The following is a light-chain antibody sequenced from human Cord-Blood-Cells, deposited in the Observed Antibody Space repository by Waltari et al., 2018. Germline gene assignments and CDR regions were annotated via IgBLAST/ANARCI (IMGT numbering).Light chain of an antibody. CDR2: GAS. J-gene: IGKJ3*01. CDR3: QQYGSTQFT. Sequence: EIVLTQSLGTLSLSPGERATLSCRASQSVSSSYLAWYQQKPSQAPRLLIYGASSRATGIPDRISGSGSATNFSLTISRLQPQDFLVYYCQQYGSTQFTFGPGTKVDIK. CDR1: QSVSSSY. V-gene: IGKV3-20*01.